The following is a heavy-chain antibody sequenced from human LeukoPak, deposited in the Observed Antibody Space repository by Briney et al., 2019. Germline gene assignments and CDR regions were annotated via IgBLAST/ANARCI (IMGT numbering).Heavy chain of an antibody. V-gene: IGHV1-18*01. J-gene: IGHJ4*02. CDR3: ARARASLYYFDY. CDR2: ISAYNGNT. Sequence: ASVKVSCKASGYTFTSYGVSWVRQAPGQGLERMGWISAYNGNTNYAQKLQGRVTMTTDTSTSTAYMELRSLRSDDTAVYYCARARASLYYFDYWGQGTLDTVSS. D-gene: IGHD2-15*01. CDR1: GYTFTSYG.